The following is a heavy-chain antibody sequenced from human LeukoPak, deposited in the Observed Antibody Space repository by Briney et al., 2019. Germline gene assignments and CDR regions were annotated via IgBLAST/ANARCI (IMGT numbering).Heavy chain of an antibody. CDR3: ARHRRRNNWFDP. CDR2: INYGGGT. Sequence: SETLSLTCTVSGDSIRSDDYYCAWLRQAPGKGLEWIGDINYGGGTYYNPSLKGRVTMSVDASKTQFYLNLRSVTAADTATYYCARHRRRNNWFDPWGRGILVTVSS. V-gene: IGHV4-39*01. J-gene: IGHJ5*02. CDR1: GDSIRSDDYY.